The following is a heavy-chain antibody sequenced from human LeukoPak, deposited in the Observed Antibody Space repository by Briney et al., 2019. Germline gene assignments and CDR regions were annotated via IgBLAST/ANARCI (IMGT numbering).Heavy chain of an antibody. CDR1: GYTFTSYG. Sequence: ASVKVSCEASGYTFTSYGISWVRQAPGQGLEWMGWISAYNGNTNYAQNLQGRVTMTTDTSTSTAYMELRSLRSDDTAVYYCARDRLGIAAAGTGFDYWGQGTLVTVSS. CDR3: ARDRLGIAAAGTGFDY. CDR2: ISAYNGNT. D-gene: IGHD6-13*01. J-gene: IGHJ4*02. V-gene: IGHV1-18*04.